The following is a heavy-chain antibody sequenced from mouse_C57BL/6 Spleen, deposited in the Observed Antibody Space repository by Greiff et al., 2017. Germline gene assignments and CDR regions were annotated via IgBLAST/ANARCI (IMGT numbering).Heavy chain of an antibody. Sequence: QVQLKQPGAELVKPGASVKLSCKASGYTFTSYWMQWVKQRPGQGLEWIGEIDPSDSYTNYNQKFKGKATLTVDTSSSTAYMQLSSLTSEDSAVYYCVLAMDYWGQGTSVTVSS. CDR1: GYTFTSYW. CDR2: IDPSDSYT. J-gene: IGHJ4*01. CDR3: VLAMDY. V-gene: IGHV1-50*01.